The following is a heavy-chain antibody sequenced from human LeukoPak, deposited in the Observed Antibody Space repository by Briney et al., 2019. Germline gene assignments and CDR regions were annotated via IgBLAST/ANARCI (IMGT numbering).Heavy chain of an antibody. Sequence: PSETLSLTCTVSGGSISSYYWSWIRPPPGKGLEWIGYIYFSGSTNYSPSLKSRVTISVDTSKNQFSLKLSSVTAADTAVYYCARLGVRYSTSSWWFDPWGQGTLVTVSS. V-gene: IGHV4-59*08. D-gene: IGHD6-6*01. J-gene: IGHJ5*02. CDR1: GGSISSYY. CDR2: IYFSGST. CDR3: ARLGVRYSTSSWWFDP.